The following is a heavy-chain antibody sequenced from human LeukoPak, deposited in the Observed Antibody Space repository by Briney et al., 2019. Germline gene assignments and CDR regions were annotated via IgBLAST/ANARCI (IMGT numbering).Heavy chain of an antibody. D-gene: IGHD3-9*01. J-gene: IGHJ4*02. CDR2: IHYTGAT. Sequence: PSETLSLTCALYGGSITGYYWSWIRQPPGKGLEWVGEIHYTGATSYNPSLKSRATISIDTSKNQVSLKLSSVTAADTAVYYCARGNILSGYCFDFWGQGALVTVSS. CDR1: GGSITGYY. V-gene: IGHV4-34*01. CDR3: ARGNILSGYCFDF.